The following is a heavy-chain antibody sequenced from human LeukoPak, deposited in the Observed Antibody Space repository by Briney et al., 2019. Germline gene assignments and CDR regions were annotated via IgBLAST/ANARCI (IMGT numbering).Heavy chain of an antibody. J-gene: IGHJ4*02. Sequence: ASVKVSCKASGYTFTGYYMHWVRQAPGQGLEWMGWINPNSGGTNYAQKFQGRVIMTRDTSISTAYMELSRLRSDDTAVYYCARVPDILTDFDYWGQGTLVTVSS. CDR1: GYTFTGYY. CDR3: ARVPDILTDFDY. D-gene: IGHD3-9*01. V-gene: IGHV1-2*02. CDR2: INPNSGGT.